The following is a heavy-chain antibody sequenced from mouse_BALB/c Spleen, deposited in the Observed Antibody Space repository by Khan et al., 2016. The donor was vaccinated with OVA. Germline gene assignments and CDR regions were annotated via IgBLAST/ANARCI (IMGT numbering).Heavy chain of an antibody. Sequence: QVQLQQSGAELARPGASVKMSCKASGYTFTSNTMHWVKQRPGKGLEWIGYINPSSGYTNYNQNFKDKATLTADKSSSTAYMQLSSLTSEYSAVYYCARSTTVYTMDYLGQGTSVTVSS. CDR2: INPSSGYT. CDR3: ARSTTVYTMDY. J-gene: IGHJ4*01. V-gene: IGHV1-4*01. CDR1: GYTFTSNT. D-gene: IGHD1-1*01.